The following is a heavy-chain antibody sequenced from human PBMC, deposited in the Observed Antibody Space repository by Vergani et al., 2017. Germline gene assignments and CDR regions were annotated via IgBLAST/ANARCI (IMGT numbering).Heavy chain of an antibody. V-gene: IGHV3-74*03. CDR2: IKSDGSIT. CDR3: ARGASGDYVSSFDY. D-gene: IGHD4-17*01. Sequence: DVHLAESGGGFFQPGGSLRLSCSASGFSFNSYWMHWVRQVPGKGLLWVSRIKSDGSITAYADSVKGRFTISRDNAQNTLYLQMNSLRVEDTAVYYCARGASGDYVSSFDYWGQGTLVTVSS. J-gene: IGHJ4*02. CDR1: GFSFNSYW.